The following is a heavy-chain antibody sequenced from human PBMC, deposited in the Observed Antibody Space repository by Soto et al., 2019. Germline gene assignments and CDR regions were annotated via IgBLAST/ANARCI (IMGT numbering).Heavy chain of an antibody. D-gene: IGHD3-10*01. CDR1: GFTFSSYG. Sequence: QVQLVESGGGVVQPGRSLRLSCAASGFTFSSYGMHWVRQAPGKGREWVAVISYDGSNKYYADSVKGRFTISRDNSKNTLYLQMNSLRAEDTAVYYCANALARGARSIDYWGQGTLVTVSS. CDR2: ISYDGSNK. CDR3: ANALARGARSIDY. V-gene: IGHV3-30*18. J-gene: IGHJ4*02.